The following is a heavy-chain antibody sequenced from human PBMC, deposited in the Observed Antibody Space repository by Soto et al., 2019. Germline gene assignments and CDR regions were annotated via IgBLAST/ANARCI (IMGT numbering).Heavy chain of an antibody. J-gene: IGHJ6*02. CDR3: ARGDATKIVVTTYYAMDV. V-gene: IGHV1-69*05. D-gene: IGHD3-22*01. CDR1: GGSLSNYG. Sequence: QVQLVQSGAEVKKPGSSVEVSCKASGGSLSNYGISWVRQAPGQGLEWMGAIIPVFGTPNYAQKLQDRVTMTTHESTTTVYMEVRSLTSEDTAVDYCARGDATKIVVTTYYAMDVWGQGTTVTVSS. CDR2: IIPVFGTP.